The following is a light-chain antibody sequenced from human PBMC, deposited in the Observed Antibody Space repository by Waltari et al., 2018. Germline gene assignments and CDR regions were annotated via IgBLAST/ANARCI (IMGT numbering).Light chain of an antibody. CDR1: SSAVGSYYL. J-gene: IGLJ3*02. V-gene: IGLV2-23*01. CDR2: EGS. CDR3: CSYAGSSAPRV. Sequence: QSALTQPASVSGSPGPSITISCTGSSSAVGSYYLVLWYQQHPGKAPKLMIYEGSKRPSGVSNRFSGSKSDNTASLTISGLQAEDEAHYYCCSYAGSSAPRVFGGGTKLTVL.